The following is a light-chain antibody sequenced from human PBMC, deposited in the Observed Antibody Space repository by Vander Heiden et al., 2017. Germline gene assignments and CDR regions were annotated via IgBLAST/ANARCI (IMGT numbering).Light chain of an antibody. J-gene: IGKJ4*01. CDR2: LGS. CDR3: MQALQTPLLT. Sequence: DIVMNQSPLYLPVTPGEPASISCRSSQSLLHSNGYNYLDWYLQKPGQSPQLLIYLGSNRASGVPDRFSGSGSGTDFTLKISRVEAEDVGVYYCMQALQTPLLTFGGGTKVEIK. CDR1: QSLLHSNGYNY. V-gene: IGKV2-28*01.